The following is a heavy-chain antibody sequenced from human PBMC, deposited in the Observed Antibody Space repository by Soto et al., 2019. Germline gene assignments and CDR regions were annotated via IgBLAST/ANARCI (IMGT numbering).Heavy chain of an antibody. D-gene: IGHD6-13*01. V-gene: IGHV3-30*18. J-gene: IGHJ6*02. CDR3: AKDQGSSWYSSYYYYYGMDV. CDR1: GFTFSSYV. Sequence: VGSLRLSCAASGFTFSSYVMHWVRQAPGKGLEWVAVISSDGNNKRYADSVKDRFTISRDNSKNTLYLQMYSLRAEDTAVYYCAKDQGSSWYSSYYYYYGMDVWGQGTTVTVSS. CDR2: ISSDGNNK.